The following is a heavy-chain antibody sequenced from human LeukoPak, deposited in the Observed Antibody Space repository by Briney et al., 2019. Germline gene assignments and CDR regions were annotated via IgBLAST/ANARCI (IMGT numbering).Heavy chain of an antibody. CDR3: ARNRGDPSYFDY. J-gene: IGHJ4*02. V-gene: IGHV3-74*01. D-gene: IGHD4-17*01. Sequence: GGSLRLSCGASGFPFSNYWMHWVRQVPGKGLVWLSHINNDGSKTKYADSVKGRFTISRDNAKNTLYLQMNSLRVEDTAVYYCARNRGDPSYFDYWGQGTLVTVSS. CDR2: INNDGSKT. CDR1: GFPFSNYW.